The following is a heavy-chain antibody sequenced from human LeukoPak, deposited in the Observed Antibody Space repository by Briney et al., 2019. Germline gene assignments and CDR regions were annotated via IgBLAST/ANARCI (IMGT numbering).Heavy chain of an antibody. J-gene: IGHJ4*02. CDR3: ARGPHRDIVVVPAAIIRGVGLDY. CDR1: GGSISSSSYY. V-gene: IGHV4-39*07. Sequence: SETLSLTCTVSGGSISSSSYYWGWIRQPPGKGLEWIGSIYYSGSTYYNPSLKSRVTISVDTSKNQFSLKLSSVTAADTAVYYCARGPHRDIVVVPAAIIRGVGLDYWGQGTLVTVSS. CDR2: IYYSGST. D-gene: IGHD2-2*02.